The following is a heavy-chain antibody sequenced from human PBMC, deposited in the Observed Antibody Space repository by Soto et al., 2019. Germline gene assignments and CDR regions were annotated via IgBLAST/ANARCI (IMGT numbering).Heavy chain of an antibody. J-gene: IGHJ4*02. Sequence: SETLSLTCTVSGGSISSYYWNWIRQPPGKGLEWIGYIYYSGSTNYNPSLKSRVTISVDTSKNQFSLKLSSVTAADTAVYYCARDQPGTYPFDYWGQGTLVTVSS. CDR1: GGSISSYY. V-gene: IGHV4-59*12. CDR3: ARDQPGTYPFDY. D-gene: IGHD2-2*02. CDR2: IYYSGST.